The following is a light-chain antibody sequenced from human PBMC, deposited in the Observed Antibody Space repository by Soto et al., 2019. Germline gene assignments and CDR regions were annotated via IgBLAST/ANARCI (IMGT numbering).Light chain of an antibody. CDR2: EVS. CDR1: SSDVGSYNL. Sequence: QSVLTQPASVSGSPGQSITISCTGTSSDVGSYNLVSWYQQHPGKAPKLMIYEVSKRPSGVSNRFSGSKSGNTASLTISGFQAEDEADYSCCSYAGSSTSYVFGTGTKVTVL. J-gene: IGLJ1*01. V-gene: IGLV2-23*02. CDR3: CSYAGSSTSYV.